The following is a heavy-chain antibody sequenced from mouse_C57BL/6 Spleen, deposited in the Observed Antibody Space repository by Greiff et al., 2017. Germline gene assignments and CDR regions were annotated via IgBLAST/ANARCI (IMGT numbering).Heavy chain of an antibody. D-gene: IGHD1-1*01. CDR2: IYPGDGDT. CDR1: GYAFSSSW. Sequence: QVQLQQSGPELVKPGASVKISCKASGYAFSSSWMNWVKQRPGKGLEWIGRIYPGDGDTNYNGKFKGKATLTADKSSSTAYMQLSSLTSEDSAVYFCARVVTTVVAFDYWGQGTTLTVSS. J-gene: IGHJ2*01. V-gene: IGHV1-82*01. CDR3: ARVVTTVVAFDY.